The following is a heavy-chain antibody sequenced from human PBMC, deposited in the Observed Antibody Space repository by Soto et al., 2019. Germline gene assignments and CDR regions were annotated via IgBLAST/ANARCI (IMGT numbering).Heavy chain of an antibody. CDR1: GGTFSSYA. CDR3: ARGNSSSWYLDYYYYGMDV. CDR2: IIPIFGTA. Sequence: QVQLVQSGAEVKKPGSSVKVSYKASGGTFSSYAISWVRQAPGQGLEWMGGIIPIFGTANYAQKFQGRVTITADESTSTAYMELSSLRSEDTAVYYCARGNSSSWYLDYYYYGMDVWGQGTTVTVSS. D-gene: IGHD6-13*01. V-gene: IGHV1-69*01. J-gene: IGHJ6*02.